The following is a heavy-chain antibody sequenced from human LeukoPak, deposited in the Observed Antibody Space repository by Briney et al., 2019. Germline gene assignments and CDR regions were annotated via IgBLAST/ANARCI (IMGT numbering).Heavy chain of an antibody. CDR1: EFSVGSNY. Sequence: GSLRLSCAASEFSVGSNYMTWVRQPPGKGLEWIGEINHSGSTNYNPSLKSRVTISVDTSKNQFSLKLSSVTAADTAVYYCARGIVGANFDYWGQGTLVTVSS. D-gene: IGHD1-26*01. CDR3: ARGIVGANFDY. V-gene: IGHV4-34*01. CDR2: INHSGST. J-gene: IGHJ4*02.